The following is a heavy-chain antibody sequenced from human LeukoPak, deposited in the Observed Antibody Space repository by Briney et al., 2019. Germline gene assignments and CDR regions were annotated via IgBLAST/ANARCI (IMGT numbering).Heavy chain of an antibody. CDR1: GFTVSSNY. CDR2: IYSGGST. CDR3: ARDQDSSGWDAFDI. J-gene: IGHJ3*02. D-gene: IGHD3-22*01. V-gene: IGHV3-66*02. Sequence: GGSLRHSCAASGFTVSSNYMSWVRQAPGKGLEWVSVIYSGGSTYYADSVKGRFTISRDNSKNTLYLQMNSLRAEDTAVYYCARDQDSSGWDAFDIWGQGTMVAVSS.